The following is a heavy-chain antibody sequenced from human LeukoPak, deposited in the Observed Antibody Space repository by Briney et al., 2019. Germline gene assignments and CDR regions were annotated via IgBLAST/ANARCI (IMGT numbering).Heavy chain of an antibody. V-gene: IGHV1-69*04. D-gene: IGHD2-2*01. J-gene: IGHJ4*02. CDR2: IIPILGIA. CDR1: GGTFSSYA. CDR3: AGGQGYCSSTSCYDRD. Sequence: ASVKVSCKASGGTFSSYAISWVRQAPGQGLEWMGRIIPILGIANYAQKFQGRVTITADKSTSTAYMELSSLRSEDTAVYYCAGGQGYCSSTSCYDRDWGQGTLVTVSS.